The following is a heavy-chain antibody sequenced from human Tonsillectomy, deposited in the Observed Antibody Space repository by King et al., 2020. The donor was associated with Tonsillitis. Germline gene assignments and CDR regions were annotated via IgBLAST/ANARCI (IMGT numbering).Heavy chain of an antibody. CDR1: GGSVSSGSYS. V-gene: IGHV4-61*01. Sequence: QLQESGPGLVKPSETLSLTCTVSGGSVSSGSYSWSGIRQPPGKGLEWFGFFYYPGITNYNPSLKSRVTISVDTSKNQFSLKLSSVTAADTAVYYCARDQGYGMDVWGQGTTVTVSS. CDR2: FYYPGIT. J-gene: IGHJ6*02. CDR3: ARDQGYGMDV.